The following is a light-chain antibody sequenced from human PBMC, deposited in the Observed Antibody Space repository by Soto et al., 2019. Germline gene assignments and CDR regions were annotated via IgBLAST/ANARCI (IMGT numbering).Light chain of an antibody. CDR1: SSDAGGYNS. J-gene: IGLJ2*01. Sequence: QSALTQPASVSESPGQSITISCTGTSSDAGGYNSVSWYQQHPGKAPKLMIYDVSNRPSGVSNRFSGSKSGNTASLTISGLQAEDEADYYCSSYTSSSTYVVFGGGTKLTVL. V-gene: IGLV2-14*01. CDR3: SSYTSSSTYVV. CDR2: DVS.